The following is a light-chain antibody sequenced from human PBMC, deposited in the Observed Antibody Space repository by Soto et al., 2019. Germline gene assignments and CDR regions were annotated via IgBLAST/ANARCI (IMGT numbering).Light chain of an antibody. CDR1: SGHIGYA. Sequence: QAVVTQSPSASASLGATVNLTCTLSSGHIGYAIAWHQQQSEKGPRYLMKLNRDGSHNKGDGIPDRFSGSSSGTERYLIISSLQSEDEADYYCQTWGSGIRVFGGGTQLTVL. CDR2: LNRDGSH. CDR3: QTWGSGIRV. V-gene: IGLV4-69*01. J-gene: IGLJ3*02.